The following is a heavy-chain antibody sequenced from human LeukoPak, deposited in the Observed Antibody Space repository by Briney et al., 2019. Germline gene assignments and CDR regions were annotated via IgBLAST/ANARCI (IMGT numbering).Heavy chain of an antibody. CDR2: IKQDRSEK. CDR3: ARDWFHAIDY. CDR1: GFTFTNYW. Sequence: HPGGSLRLSCAASGFTFTNYWMSWVRQAPGKGLELVANIKQDRSEKYYVDSVKGRFTISRDNAKNTLYLQMNSLRAEDTAVYYCARDWFHAIDYWGQGTLVTVSS. V-gene: IGHV3-7*01. J-gene: IGHJ4*02. D-gene: IGHD2/OR15-2a*01.